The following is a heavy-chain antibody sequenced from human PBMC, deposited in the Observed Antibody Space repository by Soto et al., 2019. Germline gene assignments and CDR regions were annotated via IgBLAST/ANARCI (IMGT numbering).Heavy chain of an antibody. CDR3: ARDRSGYYWFDP. CDR1: GFSISSGYF. Sequence: SETLSLTGAVSGFSISSGYFWGWLRQPPGKGPEWLGSIYHSGTTNYNSSVKGRVTISVDTSKNQFSLKMSSVTAADTAVYYCARDRSGYYWFDPWGQGTLVTVSS. CDR2: IYHSGTT. V-gene: IGHV4-38-2*02. D-gene: IGHD3-3*01. J-gene: IGHJ5*02.